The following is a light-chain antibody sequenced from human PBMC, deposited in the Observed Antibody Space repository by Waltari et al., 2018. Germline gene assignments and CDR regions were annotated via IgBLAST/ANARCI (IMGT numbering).Light chain of an antibody. J-gene: IGLJ2*01. CDR1: NIGDES. CDR2: DDS. Sequence: SYVLTQPPSVSVAPGQTARFTCGGDNIGDESVHWYQQRPGQAPVLVGHDDSDRPSGIPERFSSSDSGNTATLSISRVEAGDEADYYCQVWHSSTVIFGGGTKLTVL. V-gene: IGLV3-21*02. CDR3: QVWHSSTVI.